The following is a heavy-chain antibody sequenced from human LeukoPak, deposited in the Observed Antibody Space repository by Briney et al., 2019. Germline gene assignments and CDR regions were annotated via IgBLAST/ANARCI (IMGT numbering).Heavy chain of an antibody. Sequence: SETLSLTCIVSGVSISSSYYYWGWIRQPPGKGLEWIGEIIHSGSTNYNPSLKSRVTISVDTSKNQFSLKLSSVTAADTAIYYCEGSSYNSYYYYIDVWGKGTTVTVSS. J-gene: IGHJ6*03. CDR3: EGSSYNSYYYYIDV. D-gene: IGHD2-2*01. CDR2: IIHSGST. CDR1: GVSISSSYYY. V-gene: IGHV4-39*07.